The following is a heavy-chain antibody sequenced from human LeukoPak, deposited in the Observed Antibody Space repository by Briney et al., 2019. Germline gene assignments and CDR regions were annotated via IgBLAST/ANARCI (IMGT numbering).Heavy chain of an antibody. D-gene: IGHD1-26*01. V-gene: IGHV4-39*01. J-gene: IGHJ5*02. CDR3: ARHEYSGSYYGLSWFDP. Sequence: PSETLSLTCAVYGGSFSGYYWGCIRQPPGKGLEWIASIYYSGSTYYNPSLESRVTISVDTSKNQLSLKLSSMTAADTAVYYCARHEYSGSYYGLSWFDPWGQGTLVTVSS. CDR2: IYYSGST. CDR1: GGSFSGYY.